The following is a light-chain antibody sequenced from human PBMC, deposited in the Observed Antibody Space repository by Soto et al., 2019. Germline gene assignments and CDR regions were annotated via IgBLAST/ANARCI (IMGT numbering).Light chain of an antibody. J-gene: IGKJ1*01. CDR2: KVS. CDR1: QSLVHSDGNTY. CDR3: MQGTHWPRT. V-gene: IGKV2-30*02. Sequence: DVVMTQSPLSLPVTLGQPASISCRSSQSLVHSDGNTYLNWFQQRPGQSPRRLLYKVSNRDSGVPDRFSGSGSGTDFTLKISRVGAEDVGVYYCMQGTHWPRTFGQGTKVDIK.